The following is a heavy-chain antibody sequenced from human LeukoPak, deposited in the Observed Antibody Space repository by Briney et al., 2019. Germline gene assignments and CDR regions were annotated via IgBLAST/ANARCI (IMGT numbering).Heavy chain of an antibody. CDR3: ARVETGYYGSGNYGRYYFDY. V-gene: IGHV3-11*06. D-gene: IGHD3-10*01. Sequence: GGSLRLSCVASGFTFSDYFMSWIRQAPGKGLEWISDISSSNTFTNYADSVKGRFTVSRDNAKNSLYLQMNSLRAEDTAVYYCARVETGYYGSGNYGRYYFDYWGQGTLVTVSP. CDR1: GFTFSDYF. J-gene: IGHJ4*02. CDR2: ISSSNTFT.